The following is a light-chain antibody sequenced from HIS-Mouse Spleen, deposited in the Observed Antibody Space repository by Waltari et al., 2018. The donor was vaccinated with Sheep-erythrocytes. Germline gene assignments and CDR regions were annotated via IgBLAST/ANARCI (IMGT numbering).Light chain of an antibody. CDR3: QQRSNWYT. CDR2: DAS. Sequence: EIVLTQSPATLSLSPGERATLSCRASQSVSSYLAWYQQNPGQAPRLLIYDASNRATGIPARFSGSGSGTDFTLTISSLEPEDCAVYYCQQRSNWYTFGQGTKLEIK. V-gene: IGKV3-11*01. J-gene: IGKJ2*01. CDR1: QSVSSY.